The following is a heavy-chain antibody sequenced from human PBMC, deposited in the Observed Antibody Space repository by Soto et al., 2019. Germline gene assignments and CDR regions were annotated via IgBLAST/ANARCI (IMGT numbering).Heavy chain of an antibody. D-gene: IGHD1-26*01. CDR2: INHSGSA. CDR1: GGSFSGYI. J-gene: IGHJ4*02. CDR3: ARGLISGSHYSGGWYYFDS. V-gene: IGHV4-34*01. Sequence: PSETLSLTCDVYGGSFSGYIWTWIRQTPGKGLQWIGQINHSGSANYNPSLKSRVTISVHTSNSQFSLELNSVTAADTAVYYCARGLISGSHYSGGWYYFDSWGQGTQVTV.